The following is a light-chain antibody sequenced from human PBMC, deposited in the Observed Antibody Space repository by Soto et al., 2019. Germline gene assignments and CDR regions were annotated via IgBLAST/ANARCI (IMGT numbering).Light chain of an antibody. CDR1: QSISFW. V-gene: IGKV1-5*03. CDR3: QHYLNYPLT. CDR2: KAS. Sequence: IQRPQSPSTLSASVGDRVTITCRASQSISFWLAWYQQKPGKAPNLLIYKASSLQSGVPSRFSGSGSGTEFTLTISSLQPDDFAIYYCQHYLNYPLTFGGGTKVDIK. J-gene: IGKJ4*01.